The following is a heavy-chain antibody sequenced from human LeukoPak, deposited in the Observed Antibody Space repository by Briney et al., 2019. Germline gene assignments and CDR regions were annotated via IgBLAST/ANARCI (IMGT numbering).Heavy chain of an antibody. CDR2: FIPMVGVE. Sequence: ASVKVSFKASGGTFSRNAISWVRQAPGQGLEWMGRFIPMVGVETYAQSFQGRVTITADRSTSTAYMELSSLRSEGTAVYYCARVQAVGVPVAIDAYYSYGMDVWGQGTAVTVSS. D-gene: IGHD2-15*01. CDR3: ARVQAVGVPVAIDAYYSYGMDV. CDR1: GGTFSRNA. J-gene: IGHJ6*02. V-gene: IGHV1-69*04.